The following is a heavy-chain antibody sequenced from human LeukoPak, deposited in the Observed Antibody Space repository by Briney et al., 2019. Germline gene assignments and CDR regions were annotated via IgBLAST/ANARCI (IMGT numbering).Heavy chain of an antibody. Sequence: SETLSLTCTVSGGSISSYYWSWIRQPPGKGLEWIGYIYYSGSTNYNPSLKSRVTISVDMSKNQFSLKLSSVTAADTAVYYCARLSSDYYGSGSSDYWGQGTLVTVSS. CDR2: IYYSGST. V-gene: IGHV4-59*08. D-gene: IGHD3-10*01. CDR1: GGSISSYY. CDR3: ARLSSDYYGSGSSDY. J-gene: IGHJ4*02.